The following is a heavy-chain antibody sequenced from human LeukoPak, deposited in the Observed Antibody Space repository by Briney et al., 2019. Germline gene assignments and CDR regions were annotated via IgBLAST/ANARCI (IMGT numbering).Heavy chain of an antibody. V-gene: IGHV3-30-3*01. CDR1: GFTFSSYA. CDR3: ARDYVPDYYDSRGGAFDI. D-gene: IGHD3-22*01. CDR2: ISYDGSNK. Sequence: GGSLRLSCAASGFTFSSYAMHWVRQAPGKGPEWVAVISYDGSNKYYADSVKGRFTISRGNSKNTLYLQMNSLRAEDTAVYYCARDYVPDYYDSRGGAFDIWGQGTMVTVSS. J-gene: IGHJ3*02.